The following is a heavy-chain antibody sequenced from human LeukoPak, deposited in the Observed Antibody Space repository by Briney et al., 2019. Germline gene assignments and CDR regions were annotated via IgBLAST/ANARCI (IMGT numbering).Heavy chain of an antibody. CDR3: ARALPYNWNAYYFDY. CDR1: GGSFSGYY. J-gene: IGHJ4*02. V-gene: IGHV4-34*01. Sequence: SETLSLTCAVYGGSFSGYYWSWIRQPPGKGLEWIGEINHSGSTNYNPSLKSRVTISVDTSKNQFSLKLSSVTAADTAVYYCARALPYNWNAYYFDYWGQGTLVTVSS. D-gene: IGHD1-1*01. CDR2: INHSGST.